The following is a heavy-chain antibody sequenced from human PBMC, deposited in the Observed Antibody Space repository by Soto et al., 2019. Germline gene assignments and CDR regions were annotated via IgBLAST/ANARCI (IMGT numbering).Heavy chain of an antibody. D-gene: IGHD4-17*01. J-gene: IGHJ4*02. Sequence: APGKGLEWVSVIYTGGSTYYADSVKGRFTISRDNSKNTLYLQMNSLRAEDTAVYYCARDYGGSGQFDYWGQGTLVTVSS. V-gene: IGHV3-66*01. CDR2: IYTGGST. CDR3: ARDYGGSGQFDY.